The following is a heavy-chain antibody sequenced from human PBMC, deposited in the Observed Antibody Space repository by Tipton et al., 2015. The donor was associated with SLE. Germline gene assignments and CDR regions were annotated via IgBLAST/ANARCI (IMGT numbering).Heavy chain of an antibody. Sequence: TLSLTCAVYGESVNDYYWSWIRQPPGKGLEWIGESHHSGGTNYKSSLKSRISASVDTSRNQVSLRLNSVTAADTAVYYCARGYMGTVTTLGYWGQGTLVTVSS. CDR1: GESVNDYY. J-gene: IGHJ4*02. CDR2: SHHSGGT. V-gene: IGHV4-34*01. CDR3: ARGYMGTVTTLGY. D-gene: IGHD4-17*01.